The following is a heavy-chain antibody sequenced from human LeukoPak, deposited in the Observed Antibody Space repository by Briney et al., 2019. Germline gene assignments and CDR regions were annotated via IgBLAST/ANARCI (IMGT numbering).Heavy chain of an antibody. D-gene: IGHD4-23*01. V-gene: IGHV6-1*01. CDR3: ARGISTTVVTRYYFDY. CDR1: GDSVSSNSAA. CDR2: TYYRSKWYN. J-gene: IGHJ4*02. Sequence: SQTLSLTCAISGDSVSSNSAAWTWIRQSPSRGLEWLGRTYYRSKWYNDYAVSVKSRITINPDTSKNQFSLQLNSVTPEDTAVYYCARGISTTVVTRYYFDYWGQGTLVTVSS.